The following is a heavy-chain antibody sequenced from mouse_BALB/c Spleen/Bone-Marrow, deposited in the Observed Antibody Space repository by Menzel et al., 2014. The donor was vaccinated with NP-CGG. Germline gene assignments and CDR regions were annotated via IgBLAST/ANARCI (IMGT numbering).Heavy chain of an antibody. CDR3: ARHAEVRRDAMDY. J-gene: IGHJ4*01. CDR1: GFTFSDYY. D-gene: IGHD2-14*01. CDR2: ISNGGGST. Sequence: EVQRVESGGGLVQPGGSLKLSCATSGFTFSDYYMYWVRQTPEKRLEWVAYISNGGGSTYYPDTVKCRFTISRDNAKNTLYLQMSRLKSEDTAMYYCARHAEVRRDAMDYWGQGTSVTVSS. V-gene: IGHV5-12*02.